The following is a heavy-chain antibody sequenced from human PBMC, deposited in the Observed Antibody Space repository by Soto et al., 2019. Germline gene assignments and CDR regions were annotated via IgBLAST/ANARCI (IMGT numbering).Heavy chain of an antibody. V-gene: IGHV5-51*01. CDR3: ARAGKGGSHFYGMDV. D-gene: IGHD1-26*01. J-gene: IGHJ6*02. CDR2: FYPSDSET. Sequence: PGESLKISCMGSGYSFGTYWIAWVRQMPGKGLECMGIFYPSDSETTYSPSFQGQVTFSADKSISTAYLQWSSPKASDTAMYYCARAGKGGSHFYGMDVWGQGTTVTVSS. CDR1: GYSFGTYW.